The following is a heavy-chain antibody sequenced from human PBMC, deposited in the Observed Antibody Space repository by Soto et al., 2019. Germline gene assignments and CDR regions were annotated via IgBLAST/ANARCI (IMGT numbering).Heavy chain of an antibody. V-gene: IGHV3-48*04. D-gene: IGHD6-13*01. CDR2: ISSGSGSI. CDR3: AKLTGGSSWHPLDS. J-gene: IGHJ4*02. Sequence: GGSLRLSCAASGFSFVSFSMDWVRQAPGKGLEWVSYISSGSGSIYYADSVKGRFTISRDNAKNSLSLQMNSLRAEDTAVYYCAKLTGGSSWHPLDSWGQGILVTSPQ. CDR1: GFSFVSFS.